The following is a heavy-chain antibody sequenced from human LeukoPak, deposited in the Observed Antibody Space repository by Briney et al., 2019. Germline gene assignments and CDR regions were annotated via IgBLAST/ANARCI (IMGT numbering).Heavy chain of an antibody. Sequence: GGSLRLSCATSGFTFGDYAMSWFRQAPGKGLEWVGFIRSKIYGGAIEYAASVKGRFTISRDDSKSIAYLQMNGLRTEDTGLYYCARDQLGGDPGNYYYYYMDVWGKGTTVTVPS. CDR3: ARDQLGGDPGNYYYYYMDV. CDR2: IRSKIYGGAI. J-gene: IGHJ6*03. V-gene: IGHV3-49*03. D-gene: IGHD4-17*01. CDR1: GFTFGDYA.